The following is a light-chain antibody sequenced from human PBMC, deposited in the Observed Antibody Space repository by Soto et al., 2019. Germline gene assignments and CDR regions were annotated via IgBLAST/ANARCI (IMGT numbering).Light chain of an antibody. CDR2: GAS. Sequence: EIVLTQSPGTLSLSPGASATLSCRASQSVSSSYLAWYQQKPGQAPRLLIYGASSRATGIPDRFSGSGSGTDFTLTISRLEPEDFAVYYCQHYSSSPPAITFGQGTRLEIK. V-gene: IGKV3-20*01. J-gene: IGKJ5*01. CDR1: QSVSSSY. CDR3: QHYSSSPPAIT.